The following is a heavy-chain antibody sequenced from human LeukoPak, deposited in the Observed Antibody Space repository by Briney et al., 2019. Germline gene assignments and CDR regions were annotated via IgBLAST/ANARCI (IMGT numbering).Heavy chain of an antibody. CDR1: GFIFSNFA. J-gene: IGHJ4*02. CDR2: ISAGGGRT. V-gene: IGHV3-64*02. D-gene: IGHD3-3*01. Sequence: GGSTRLSCAASGFIFSNFAMHWVRQAPGKGLEYVSSISAGGGRTYYAASVKGRFTISRDAVTDTLYLQMGSVRIEDTAVYYCARGGLESPWSGYNAPDFWGQGTLVAVSS. CDR3: ARGGLESPWSGYNAPDF.